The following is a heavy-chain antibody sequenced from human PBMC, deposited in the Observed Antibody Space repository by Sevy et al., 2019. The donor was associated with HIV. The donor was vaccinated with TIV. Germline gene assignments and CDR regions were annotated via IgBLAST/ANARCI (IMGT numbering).Heavy chain of an antibody. CDR2: IYPGDSET. CDR3: ARPTGLNGGIDFGTLDI. CDR1: GYSFTAYW. D-gene: IGHD4-17*01. V-gene: IGHV5-51*01. Sequence: GESLKISCKGSGYSFTAYWIDWVRQVPGKGLEWMGTIYPGDSETRYSPSVQGQVTISADKSLTTAYLQWSSLKASDTAVYYCARPTGLNGGIDFGTLDIWGQGTMVTVSS. J-gene: IGHJ3*02.